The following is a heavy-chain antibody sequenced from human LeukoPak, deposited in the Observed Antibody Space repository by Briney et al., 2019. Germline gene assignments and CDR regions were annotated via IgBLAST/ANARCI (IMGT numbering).Heavy chain of an antibody. J-gene: IGHJ4*02. D-gene: IGHD2-21*02. CDR1: GFTFSSYA. V-gene: IGHV3-23*01. CDR2: IGASGGST. CDR3: AKGWLLFRQPRSATQSHFDY. Sequence: PGGSLRLSCATSGFTFSSYAMSWVRQAPGKGLEWVSGIGASGGSTYYADSVKGRFTISRDNAKNTLSLQMNSLRPEDTAVYYCAKGWLLFRQPRSATQSHFDYWGQGTLVTVSS.